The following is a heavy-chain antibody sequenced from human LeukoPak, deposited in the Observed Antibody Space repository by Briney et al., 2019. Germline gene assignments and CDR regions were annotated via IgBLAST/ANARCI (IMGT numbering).Heavy chain of an antibody. Sequence: GASVKVSCKASGGTFSSYAISWVRQAPGQGLEWMGGIIPIFSTANYAQKFQGRVTITADKSTSTAYMELSSLRSDDTAVYYCAKGPQWLPQAQYFQHWGQGTLGTVSS. CDR3: AKGPQWLPQAQYFQH. CDR2: IIPIFSTA. D-gene: IGHD6-19*01. CDR1: GGTFSSYA. V-gene: IGHV1-69*06. J-gene: IGHJ1*01.